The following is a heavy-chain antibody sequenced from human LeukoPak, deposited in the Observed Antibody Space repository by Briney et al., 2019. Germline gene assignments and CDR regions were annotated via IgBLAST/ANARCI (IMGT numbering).Heavy chain of an antibody. CDR3: ARDGDGRINFDY. J-gene: IGHJ4*02. CDR1: GYTFTDYY. Sequence: ASVKVSCKASGYTFTDYYIHWVRQAPGQGLEWMAWINPHSGGTNYAPKFQGRITLTRDTSISTDYMELSSLTFDDTAVYYCARDGDGRINFDYWGQGTLVTASS. CDR2: INPHSGGT. D-gene: IGHD1-14*01. V-gene: IGHV1-2*02.